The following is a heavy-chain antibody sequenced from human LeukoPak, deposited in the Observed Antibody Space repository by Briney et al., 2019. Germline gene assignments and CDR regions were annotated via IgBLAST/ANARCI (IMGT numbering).Heavy chain of an antibody. CDR1: GGSISSYY. V-gene: IGHV4-59*01. CDR3: ARIYCSGGSCYSIPYNWFDP. J-gene: IGHJ5*02. CDR2: IYYSGST. D-gene: IGHD2-15*01. Sequence: SETLSLTCTVSGGSISSYYWSWIRQPPGKGREWIGYIYYSGSTNYNPSLKSRVTISVDTSKNQFSLKLSSVTAADTAVYYCARIYCSGGSCYSIPYNWFDPWGQGSLVTVSS.